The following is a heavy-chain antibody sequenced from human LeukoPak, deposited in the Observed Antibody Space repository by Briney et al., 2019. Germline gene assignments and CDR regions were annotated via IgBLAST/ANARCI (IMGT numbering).Heavy chain of an antibody. CDR1: NGSVSDGYYY. J-gene: IGHJ2*01. CDR3: ARAPQPTSYGDYGKRYFDL. Sequence: SETLSLTCTVSNGSVSDGYYYWNWIRQPPGKGLEWIGYILHSGTINNNPSLKSRVIISVDTSKNQFSLKLTSVTAADTAVYYCARAPQPTSYGDYGKRYFDLWGRGSLVTVSS. D-gene: IGHD4-17*01. CDR2: ILHSGTI. V-gene: IGHV4-61*01.